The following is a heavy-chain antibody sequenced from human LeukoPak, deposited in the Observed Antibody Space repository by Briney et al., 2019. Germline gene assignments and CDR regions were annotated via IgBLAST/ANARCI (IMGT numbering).Heavy chain of an antibody. CDR1: GFTFRNAW. CDR3: TTVDFWSGYYTAAYYFDY. J-gene: IGHJ4*02. D-gene: IGHD3-3*01. CDR2: IKSKTDGGTT. V-gene: IGHV3-15*01. Sequence: GGSLRLSCAASGFTFRNAWMSWVRQAPGKGLEWVGRIKSKTDGGTTDYAAPVKGRFTISRDDSKNTLYLQMNSLKTEDTAVYYCTTVDFWSGYYTAAYYFDYWGQGTLVTVSS.